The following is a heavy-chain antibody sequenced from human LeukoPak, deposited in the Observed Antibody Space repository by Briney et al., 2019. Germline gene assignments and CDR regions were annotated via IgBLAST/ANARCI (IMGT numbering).Heavy chain of an antibody. CDR2: IIPIFGTA. CDR1: GGTFSSYA. V-gene: IGHV1-69*13. Sequence: SVKVPCKASGGTFSSYAISWVRQAPGQGLERMGGIIPIFGTANYAQKFQGRVTITPDESTSTAYMELSSLRSEDTAVYYCARAKNWNDGEAFDIWGQGTMVTVSS. D-gene: IGHD1-1*01. CDR3: ARAKNWNDGEAFDI. J-gene: IGHJ3*02.